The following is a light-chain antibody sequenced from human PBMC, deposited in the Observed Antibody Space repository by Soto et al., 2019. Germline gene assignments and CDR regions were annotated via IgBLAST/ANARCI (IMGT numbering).Light chain of an antibody. Sequence: EIVLTQSPGTLSLSPGERVTLSCRASQSVSSTYLAWFQQKPGQAPRLLIYGASSRATGIPDRFSGSGSGTDFTLIISRLEPEDFAVYYCQQYFRSPYTFGPGTKVDIK. CDR3: QQYFRSPYT. V-gene: IGKV3-20*01. CDR1: QSVSSTY. CDR2: GAS. J-gene: IGKJ3*01.